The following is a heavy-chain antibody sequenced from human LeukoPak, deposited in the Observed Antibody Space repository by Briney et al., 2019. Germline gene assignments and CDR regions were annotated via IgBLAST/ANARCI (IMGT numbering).Heavy chain of an antibody. V-gene: IGHV1-69*05. CDR3: ARDSNIAAAGYMDV. Sequence: SVKVSCKASGGTFSSYAISWVRQAPGQGLEWMGGIIPIFGTANYAQKFQGRVTITTDESTGTAYMELSSLRSEDTAVYYCARDSNIAAAGYMDVWGKGTTVTVSS. CDR1: GGTFSSYA. J-gene: IGHJ6*03. D-gene: IGHD6-13*01. CDR2: IIPIFGTA.